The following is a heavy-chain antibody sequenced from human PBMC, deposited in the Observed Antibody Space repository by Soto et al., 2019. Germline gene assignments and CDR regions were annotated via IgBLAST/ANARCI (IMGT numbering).Heavy chain of an antibody. CDR1: GYTFTSYD. D-gene: IGHD2-15*01. Sequence: QVQLLQSGAEVKKPGASVTVSCKASGYTFTSYDINWVRQATGQGLEWIGWMNPNSGNTGYAQKFQCRVTMPRNTSISTAYMELSSLRSEDTAVYYCARGESDVVVVDFWGRGTMVTVCS. V-gene: IGHV1-8*01. CDR2: MNPNSGNT. J-gene: IGHJ3*01. CDR3: ARGESDVVVVDF.